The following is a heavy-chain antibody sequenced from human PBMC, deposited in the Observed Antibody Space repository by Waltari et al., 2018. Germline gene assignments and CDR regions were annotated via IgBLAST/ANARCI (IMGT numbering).Heavy chain of an antibody. V-gene: IGHV4-4*09. CDR1: GGSISSYY. CDR2: IYTSGST. CDR3: ARAKLRLDAFDI. J-gene: IGHJ3*02. Sequence: QVQLQESGPGLVKPSETLSLTCTVSGGSISSYYWSWIRQPPGKGLEWIVYIYTSGSTNDNPSLKSRVTISVDTSKNQFSLKLSSVTAADTAVYYCARAKLRLDAFDIWGQGTMVTVSS.